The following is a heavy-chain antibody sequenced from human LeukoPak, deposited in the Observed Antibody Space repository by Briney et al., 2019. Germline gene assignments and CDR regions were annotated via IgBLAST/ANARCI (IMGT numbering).Heavy chain of an antibody. Sequence: GGSLRLSCAASGFTFSSYAMHWVRQAPGKGLEWVAVISYDGSNKYYADSVKGRFTISRDNSKNTLYLQMNSLRAEDTAVYYCAREWSSGIAAAGYYFDYWGQGILVTVSS. J-gene: IGHJ4*02. V-gene: IGHV3-30-3*01. CDR2: ISYDGSNK. D-gene: IGHD6-13*01. CDR1: GFTFSSYA. CDR3: AREWSSGIAAAGYYFDY.